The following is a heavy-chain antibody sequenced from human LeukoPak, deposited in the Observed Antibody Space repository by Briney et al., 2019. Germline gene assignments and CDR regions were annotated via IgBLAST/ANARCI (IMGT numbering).Heavy chain of an antibody. CDR2: INREGSST. V-gene: IGHV3-74*03. Sequence: GGSLRLSCGASGFSFNSYWMHWIRQAPGEGLMWVSRINREGSSTKYADSVKGRFTVSRDNAKNTLYLEMNSLRAEDTAVYYCARDPPKASGSYFIGGPDYWGQGTLVTVSS. D-gene: IGHD3-10*01. CDR3: ARDPPKASGSYFIGGPDY. CDR1: GFSFNSYW. J-gene: IGHJ4*02.